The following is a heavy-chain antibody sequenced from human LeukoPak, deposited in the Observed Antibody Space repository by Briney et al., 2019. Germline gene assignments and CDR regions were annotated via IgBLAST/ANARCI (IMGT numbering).Heavy chain of an antibody. J-gene: IGHJ4*02. CDR2: IYYSGST. CDR1: GGSISSYY. V-gene: IGHV4-59*01. D-gene: IGHD3-16*02. Sequence: PSETLSLTCTVSGGSISSYYWSWIRQPPGKGLEWIGYIYYSGSTNYNPSLKSRVTISVDTSKNQFSLKLSSVTAAGTAVYYCARAMITFGGVIEGFDYWGQGTLVTVSS. CDR3: ARAMITFGGVIEGFDY.